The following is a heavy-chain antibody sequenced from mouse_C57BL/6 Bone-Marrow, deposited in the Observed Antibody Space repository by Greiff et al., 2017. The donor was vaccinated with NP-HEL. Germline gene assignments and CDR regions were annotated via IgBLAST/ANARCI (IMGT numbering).Heavy chain of an antibody. V-gene: IGHV1-59*01. CDR1: GYTFTSYW. CDR2: IDPSDSYT. J-gene: IGHJ1*03. Sequence: VQLQQPGAELVRPGTSVKLSCKASGYTFTSYWMHWVKQRPGQGLEWIGVIDPSDSYTNYNQKFKGKATLTVDTSSSTAYMQLSSLTSEDSAVYYCARSLFWYFDVWGTGTTVTVSS. D-gene: IGHD6-2*01. CDR3: ARSLFWYFDV.